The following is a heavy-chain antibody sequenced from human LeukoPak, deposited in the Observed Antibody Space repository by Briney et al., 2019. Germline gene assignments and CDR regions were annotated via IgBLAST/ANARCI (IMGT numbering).Heavy chain of an antibody. D-gene: IGHD6-13*01. CDR2: IYSGDST. CDR3: ARGMAAAGPNDY. V-gene: IGHV3-53*01. CDR1: GLTFSSNG. Sequence: GGSLRLSCAASGLTFSSNGMNWVRQAPGKGLEWVSVIYSGDSTYYADSVKGRFTISRDNSKNTLYLQMNSLRAEDTAVYYCARGMAAAGPNDYWGQGTLVTVSS. J-gene: IGHJ4*02.